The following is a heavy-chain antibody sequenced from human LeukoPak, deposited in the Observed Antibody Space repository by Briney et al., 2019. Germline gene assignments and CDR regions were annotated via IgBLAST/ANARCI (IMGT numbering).Heavy chain of an antibody. D-gene: IGHD3-22*01. CDR1: GYTFTSYD. V-gene: IGHV1-8*01. CDR2: MNPNSGNT. Sequence: SVKVSCKASGYTFTSYDINWVRQATGQGLEWMGWMNPNSGNTGYAQKFQGRVTMTRNTSISTAYMELSSLRSEDTAVYYCVLDRADPYYFDYWGQGTLVTVSS. CDR3: VLDRADPYYFDY. J-gene: IGHJ4*02.